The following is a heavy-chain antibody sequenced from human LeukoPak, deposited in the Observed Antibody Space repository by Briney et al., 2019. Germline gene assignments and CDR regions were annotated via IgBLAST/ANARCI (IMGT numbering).Heavy chain of an antibody. CDR3: ARRHGAGYSRIYYYYYMDV. Sequence: ASVKVSCKASGYTFTGYYMHWVRQAPGQGLEWMGWINPNSGGTNYARKFQGRVTMSRDTSISTAYMELSRLRSDDTAVYYCARRHGAGYSRIYYYYYMDVWGKGTTVTVSS. CDR2: INPNSGGT. D-gene: IGHD6-13*01. J-gene: IGHJ6*03. CDR1: GYTFTGYY. V-gene: IGHV1-2*02.